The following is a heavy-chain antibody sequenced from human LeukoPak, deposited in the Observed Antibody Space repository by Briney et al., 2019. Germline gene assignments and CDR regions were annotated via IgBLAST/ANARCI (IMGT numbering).Heavy chain of an antibody. J-gene: IGHJ4*02. Sequence: SGGSLRLSCAASGFTFSSYAMSWVRQAPGKGLEWVSAISGSGGSTYYADSVMGRFTISRDNSKNTLYLQMNSLRAEDTAVYYCAKDLSQVPAAICFDYWGQGTLVTVSS. CDR2: ISGSGGST. V-gene: IGHV3-23*01. D-gene: IGHD2-2*02. CDR1: GFTFSSYA. CDR3: AKDLSQVPAAICFDY.